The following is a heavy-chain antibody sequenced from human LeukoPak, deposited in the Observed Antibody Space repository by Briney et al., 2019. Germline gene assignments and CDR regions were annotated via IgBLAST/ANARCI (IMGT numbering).Heavy chain of an antibody. CDR2: INHSGST. V-gene: IGHV4-34*01. D-gene: IGHD3-3*01. Sequence: SETLSLTCAVYGGSFSGYYWSWIRQPPGKGLEWIGEINHSGSTNYNPSLKSRVTISVDTSKNQFSLKLSSVTAADTAVYYCARNDFWSGHYFDYWGQGTLVTVSS. CDR1: GGSFSGYY. J-gene: IGHJ4*02. CDR3: ARNDFWSGHYFDY.